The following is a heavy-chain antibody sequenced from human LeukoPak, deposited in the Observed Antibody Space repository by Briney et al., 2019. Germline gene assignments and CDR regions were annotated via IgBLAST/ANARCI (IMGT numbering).Heavy chain of an antibody. D-gene: IGHD4-11*01. CDR3: ARVSSSFTVTTGAHFDY. CDR2: ISSSSSYI. CDR1: GFAFSSYS. Sequence: GGSLRLXCAASGFAFSSYSMNWGRQAPGKGLEWVSSISSSSSYIYYADSVKGRFTISRDNAKNSLYLQMNSLRAEDTAVYYCARVSSSFTVTTGAHFDYWGQGTLVTVSS. V-gene: IGHV3-21*01. J-gene: IGHJ4*02.